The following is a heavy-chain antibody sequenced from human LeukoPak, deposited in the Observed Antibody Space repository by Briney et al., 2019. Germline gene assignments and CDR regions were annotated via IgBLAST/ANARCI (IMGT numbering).Heavy chain of an antibody. Sequence: GGSLRLSCVASGFTFSTDFMPWIRQAPGEGLMWVSQISGDESYTNYADSVKGRFTISRDNAKNTLYLHMNSLRAEDTAIYYCVREDNAFNIWGQGTLVTVSS. V-gene: IGHV3-74*01. CDR3: VREDNAFNI. J-gene: IGHJ3*02. CDR2: ISGDESYT. CDR1: GFTFSTDF.